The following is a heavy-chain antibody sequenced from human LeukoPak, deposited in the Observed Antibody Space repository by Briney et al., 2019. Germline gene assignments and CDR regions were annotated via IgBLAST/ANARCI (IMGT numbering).Heavy chain of an antibody. CDR3: ARLWFGGLLSTNWFDP. D-gene: IGHD3-10*01. J-gene: IGHJ5*02. CDR2: TIPIFGTA. Sequence: SVKVSCKASVGTXSSYAISWLRQAPGQGLEWMGGTIPIFGTANYAQKFQGRVTITADESTRTAYMELSSLRSEDTAVYYCARLWFGGLLSTNWFDPWSQGTLVTVSS. CDR1: VGTXSSYA. V-gene: IGHV1-69*13.